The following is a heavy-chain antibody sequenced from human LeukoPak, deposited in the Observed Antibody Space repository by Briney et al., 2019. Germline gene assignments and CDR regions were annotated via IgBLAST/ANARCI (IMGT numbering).Heavy chain of an antibody. CDR2: INHSGST. J-gene: IGHJ4*02. Sequence: PSETLSLTCAVYGGSFSGYYWSWIRQPPGKGLEWIGEINHSGSTNYNPSLKSRVTISVDTSKNQFSLKLCSVTAADTAVYYCARRKAVAGYTFDYWGQGTLVTVSS. CDR3: ARRKAVAGYTFDY. V-gene: IGHV4-34*01. D-gene: IGHD6-19*01. CDR1: GGSFSGYY.